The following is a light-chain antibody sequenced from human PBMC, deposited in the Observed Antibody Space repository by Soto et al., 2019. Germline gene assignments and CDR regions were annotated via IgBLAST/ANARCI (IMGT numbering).Light chain of an antibody. Sequence: IQLTQSPSSLSASVGDRVTVTCRASQGISSYLDWYQQQPGKAPKLLIYASSTLQRGVSSRFSGSGSGTDFTLTISSLQPEDVATYYCQQLNSYPPTFGQGTKLEIK. J-gene: IGKJ2*01. CDR3: QQLNSYPPT. V-gene: IGKV1-9*01. CDR1: QGISSY. CDR2: ASS.